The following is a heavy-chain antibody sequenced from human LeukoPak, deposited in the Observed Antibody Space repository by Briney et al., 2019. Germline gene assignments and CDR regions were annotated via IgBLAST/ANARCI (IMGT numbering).Heavy chain of an antibody. CDR3: ARGPYCSSMSCPYWFDP. J-gene: IGHJ5*02. Sequence: SETLSLTCTVSGGSISSYYWSWIRQPAGKGLEWIGRIYTSGSTNYNPSLKSRVTISVDKSKNQFSLKLSSVTAADTAVYYCARGPYCSSMSCPYWFDPWGQGTLVTVSS. V-gene: IGHV4-4*07. D-gene: IGHD2-2*01. CDR1: GGSISSYY. CDR2: IYTSGST.